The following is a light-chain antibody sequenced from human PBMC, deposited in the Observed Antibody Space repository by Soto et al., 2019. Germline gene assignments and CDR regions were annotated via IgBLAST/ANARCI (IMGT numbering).Light chain of an antibody. J-gene: IGKJ1*01. V-gene: IGKV1-5*01. Sequence: DIQMTQSPPTLSASVGDRVTITCRASQSISSWLAWYQQEPGKAPKLLIYDASSLQSGVPSRFSGSGSGTEFTLTITSLQPDDFATYYCLQFNSYPLTFGQGTKVEVK. CDR1: QSISSW. CDR2: DAS. CDR3: LQFNSYPLT.